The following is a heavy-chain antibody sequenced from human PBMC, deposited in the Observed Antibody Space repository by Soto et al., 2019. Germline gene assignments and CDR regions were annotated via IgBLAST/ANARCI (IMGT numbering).Heavy chain of an antibody. J-gene: IGHJ6*03. CDR3: ARVVSGYNLYYYYYMDV. Sequence: SETLSLTCTVSGGSISSYYWSWIRQPPGKGLEWIGYIYYSGSTNYNPSLKSRVTISVDTSKNQFSLKLSSVTAADTAVYYCARVVSGYNLYYYYYMDVWGKGTTVTVSS. V-gene: IGHV4-59*01. D-gene: IGHD5-12*01. CDR1: GGSISSYY. CDR2: IYYSGST.